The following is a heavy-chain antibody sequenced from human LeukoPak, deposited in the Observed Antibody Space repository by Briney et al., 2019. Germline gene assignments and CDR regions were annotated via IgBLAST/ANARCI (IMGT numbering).Heavy chain of an antibody. CDR2: IYTSGST. V-gene: IGHV4-4*07. CDR3: ARGYSGIYLRFDP. Sequence: SETLSLTCTVSGGSFSSSYWSWIRQPAGKGLEWIGRIYTSGSTNFNPSLKSRVTISIDKSKNQISLKLNSVTAADTAVYYCARGYSGIYLRFDPWGQGTLVTVSS. CDR1: GGSFSSSY. D-gene: IGHD1-26*01. J-gene: IGHJ5*02.